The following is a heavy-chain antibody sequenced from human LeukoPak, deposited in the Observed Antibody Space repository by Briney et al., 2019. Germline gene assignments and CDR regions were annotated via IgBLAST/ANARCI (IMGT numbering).Heavy chain of an antibody. V-gene: IGHV4-34*01. CDR1: GGSFSGYY. CDR3: ARGLSKSSWYTRGPNWFDP. J-gene: IGHJ5*02. CDR2: INHSGST. Sequence: PSETLSLTCAVYGGSFSGYYWSWIRQPPGKGLEWIGEINHSGSTNYNPSLKSRVTISVDTSKNQFSLKLSSVTAADTAVYYCARGLSKSSWYTRGPNWFDPWGQGTLVTVSS. D-gene: IGHD6-13*01.